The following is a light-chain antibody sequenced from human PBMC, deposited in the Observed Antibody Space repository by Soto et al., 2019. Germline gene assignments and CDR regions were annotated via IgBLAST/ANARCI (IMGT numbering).Light chain of an antibody. CDR3: QQSYSTPLT. Sequence: GARVTITCRASQSISSYLNWYQQKPGKAPKLLIYAASSLQSGVPSRFSGSGSGTDFTLTISSLQPEDFATYYCQQSYSTPLTFGGGTKVDIK. CDR1: QSISSY. CDR2: AAS. V-gene: IGKV1-39*01. J-gene: IGKJ4*01.